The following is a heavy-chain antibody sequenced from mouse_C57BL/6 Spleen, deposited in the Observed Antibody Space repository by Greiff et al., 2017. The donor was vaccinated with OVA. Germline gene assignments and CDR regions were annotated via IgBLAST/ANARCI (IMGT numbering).Heavy chain of an antibody. Sequence: VVEPGASVKISCKASGYAFSSSWMNWVKQRPGKGLQWIGRIYPGDGDTNYNGKFKGKATLTADKSSSTAYMQLSSLTSEDSAVYFCARGFAYWGQGTLVTVSA. V-gene: IGHV1-82*01. CDR1: GYAFSSSW. J-gene: IGHJ3*01. CDR2: IYPGDGDT. CDR3: ARGFAY.